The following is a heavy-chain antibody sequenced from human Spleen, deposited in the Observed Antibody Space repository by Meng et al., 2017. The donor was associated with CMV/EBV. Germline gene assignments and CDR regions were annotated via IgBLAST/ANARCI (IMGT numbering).Heavy chain of an antibody. J-gene: IGHJ4*02. D-gene: IGHD1-26*01. CDR2: IYISGDT. V-gene: IGHV4-4*07. Sequence: QVQVEGSVPGLVMPSGTLCLTCSVSGVAISGFYWSWIRQPAGKGLEWIGRIYISGDTNYNPSLKSRVTISKDTSKNQISLRLTSVTAADTAVYYCATGSGDFDHWGRGTLVTVSS. CDR3: ATGSGDFDH. CDR1: GVAISGFY.